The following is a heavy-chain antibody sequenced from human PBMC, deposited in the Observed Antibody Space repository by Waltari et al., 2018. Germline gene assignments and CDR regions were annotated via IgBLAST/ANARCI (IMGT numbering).Heavy chain of an antibody. CDR1: GYTFTGYY. CDR2: SNPNRCGT. J-gene: IGHJ3*02. V-gene: IGHV1-2*02. D-gene: IGHD2-2*01. Sequence: QVQLVQSGAEVKKPGASVKVSCKASGYTFTGYYMHWVRQAPGQGLEWMGGSNPNRCGTSCAQKLKGRDTMTRDTSIRTAYMELSRLRSDDTAVYYCARGQGEIVVVPAAVDAFDIWGQGTMVTVSS. CDR3: ARGQGEIVVVPAAVDAFDI.